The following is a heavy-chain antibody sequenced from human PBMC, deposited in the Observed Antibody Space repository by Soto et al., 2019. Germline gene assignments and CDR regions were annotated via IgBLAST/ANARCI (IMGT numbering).Heavy chain of an antibody. D-gene: IGHD3-10*01. CDR3: ARDVHGPFGSGSWGYYGLDV. V-gene: IGHV4-31*03. Sequence: PSETLSLTCTVSGVSVNSGNYYWTWVRQPPGKGLEWIGNIYFTGKTNYNPSIESRLTMSVDKSKKQFSLTLTSVTAADTAVYYCARDVHGPFGSGSWGYYGLDVWGQGTTVTVSS. J-gene: IGHJ6*02. CDR1: GVSVNSGNYY. CDR2: IYFTGKT.